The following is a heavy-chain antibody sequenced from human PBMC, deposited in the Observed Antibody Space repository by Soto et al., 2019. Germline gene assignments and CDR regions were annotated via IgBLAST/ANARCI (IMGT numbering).Heavy chain of an antibody. Sequence: GGSLRLSCAASGFTFSSYGMHWVRQAPGKGLEWVAVIWYDGSNKYYADSVKGRFTISRDNSKNTLYLQMNSLRAEDTAVYYCARSLLWFGELSPLGYWGQGTLVTVSS. D-gene: IGHD3-10*01. CDR1: GFTFSSYG. CDR3: ARSLLWFGELSPLGY. J-gene: IGHJ4*02. V-gene: IGHV3-33*01. CDR2: IWYDGSNK.